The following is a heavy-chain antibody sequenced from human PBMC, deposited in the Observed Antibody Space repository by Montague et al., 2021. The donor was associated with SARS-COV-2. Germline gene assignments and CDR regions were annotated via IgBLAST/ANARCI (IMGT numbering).Heavy chain of an antibody. CDR1: GGSISIGRYS. CDR3: ARGGAYDYYGGAIDY. D-gene: IGHD2-21*01. J-gene: IGHJ4*01. V-gene: IGHV4-61*01. Sequence: SETLSLTCTVSGGSISIGRYSWNWIRQPPGKGLEWIGYTYTNGDTYYKSSLKSRVSMSADTSNNQFSLNLISVTAADTAVYYCARGGAYDYYGGAIDYWGQGNTVTVSS. CDR2: TYTNGDT.